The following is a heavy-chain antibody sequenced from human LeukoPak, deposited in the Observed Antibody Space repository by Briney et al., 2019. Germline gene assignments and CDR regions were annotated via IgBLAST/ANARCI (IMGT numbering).Heavy chain of an antibody. CDR1: GFTFSSYS. Sequence: GGSLRLSCAASGFTFSSYSMNWVRQAPGKGLEWVSSISSSSSYIYYADSVKGRFTISRDNAKNSLYLQMNSLRAEDTAVYYCARDARAVMNSFGGVIGSPLDYWGQGTLVTVSS. CDR2: ISSSSSYI. V-gene: IGHV3-21*01. CDR3: ARDARAVMNSFGGVIGSPLDY. D-gene: IGHD3-16*02. J-gene: IGHJ4*02.